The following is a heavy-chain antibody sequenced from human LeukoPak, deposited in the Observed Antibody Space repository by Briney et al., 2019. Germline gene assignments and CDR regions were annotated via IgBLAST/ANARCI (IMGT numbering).Heavy chain of an antibody. D-gene: IGHD3/OR15-3a*01. J-gene: IGHJ4*02. CDR2: ISNSDST. CDR1: GDSISGYF. Sequence: SGTLSLTCIVSGDSISGYFWTWIRQPPGKELEWIGFISNSDSTRSKTGRTSYNPSLKSRVSVSAATARNRLSLSLTSVTAADTAVYYCARGRCGFWTGLDSWGQGTLVTVSS. CDR3: ARGRCGFWTGLDS. V-gene: IGHV4-59*01.